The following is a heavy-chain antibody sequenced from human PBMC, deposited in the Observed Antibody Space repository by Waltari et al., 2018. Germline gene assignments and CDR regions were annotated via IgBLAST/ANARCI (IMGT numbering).Heavy chain of an antibody. CDR1: VFACRCYG. Sequence: QVQLVESGGGVVQPGRSLRLSCAASVFACRCYGMHWVRQAPGTGLGWVAYVGGDGKNNLHADSVKSRFTISRDNSKNTLYLQMNSLRVEDTAIYYCAKDPSYGYSFEHWGQGTPVTASS. V-gene: IGHV3-30*18. J-gene: IGHJ4*02. CDR3: AKDPSYGYSFEH. CDR2: VGGDGKNN. D-gene: IGHD3-22*01.